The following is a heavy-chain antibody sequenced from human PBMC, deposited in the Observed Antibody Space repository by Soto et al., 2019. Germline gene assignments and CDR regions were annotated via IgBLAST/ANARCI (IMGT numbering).Heavy chain of an antibody. CDR3: AKLTYPSDTTGFYYERVSGWIDS. Sequence: EVQLLESGGGLIQPGGSLRLSCAASGFAFSRYAMSWVRQAPGKGLEWVSGISASGGTANLADSVEGRCTISRDNSKSRLYMQMNSLRAEDTAVYYCAKLTYPSDTTGFYYERVSGWIDSWGQGTLVTVSS. V-gene: IGHV3-23*01. D-gene: IGHD3-22*01. CDR1: GFAFSRYA. J-gene: IGHJ5*01. CDR2: ISASGGTA.